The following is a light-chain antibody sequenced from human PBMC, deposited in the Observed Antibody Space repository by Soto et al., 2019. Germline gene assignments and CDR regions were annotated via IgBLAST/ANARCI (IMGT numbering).Light chain of an antibody. CDR3: QQYGSSPPWT. J-gene: IGKJ1*01. V-gene: IGKV3-20*01. Sequence: IVLTQFPGTLSLSPGERATLSCRASQSVSSSYLAWYQQKPGQAPRLLIYGASSRATGIPDRFMGRGSGTDFTLAISRLEPEDFAGYYCQQYGSSPPWTFGRGTKAEIK. CDR2: GAS. CDR1: QSVSSSY.